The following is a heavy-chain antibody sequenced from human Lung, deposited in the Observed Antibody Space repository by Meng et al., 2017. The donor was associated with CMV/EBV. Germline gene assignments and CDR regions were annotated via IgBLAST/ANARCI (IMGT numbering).Heavy chain of an antibody. CDR1: GYTFTTYD. J-gene: IGHJ6*02. Sequence: ASXXVSXKASGYTFTTYDINWVRQATGQGLEWMGWMNPNSGNTGYAQKFQGRVTLTRVTSISTAYMELSSLTSDDTAVYYCARTRIEVEPDGRKIKYYNYGMDVWAQGTXVTVSS. D-gene: IGHD2-2*01. V-gene: IGHV1-8*01. CDR2: MNPNSGNT. CDR3: ARTRIEVEPDGRKIKYYNYGMDV.